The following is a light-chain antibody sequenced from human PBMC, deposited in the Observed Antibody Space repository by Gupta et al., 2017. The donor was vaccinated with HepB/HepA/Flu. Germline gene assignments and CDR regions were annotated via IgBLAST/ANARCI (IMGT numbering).Light chain of an antibody. CDR2: RAS. J-gene: IGKJ2*01. CDR3: QQYDNWPPYT. Sequence: EVVMTKSPATLSVSPGERATLSCRASQSVASNLAWYQQRPGQAPRLLIYRASTRVTGIPARFSGSGSGTDFTLTISSLQSEDFAVYYCQQYDNWPPYTFGQGTKVEI. V-gene: IGKV3-15*01. CDR1: QSVASN.